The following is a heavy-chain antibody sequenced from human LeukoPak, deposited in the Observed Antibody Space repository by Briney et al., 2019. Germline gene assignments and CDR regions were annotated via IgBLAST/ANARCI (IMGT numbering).Heavy chain of an antibody. V-gene: IGHV1-46*01. D-gene: IGHD5-18*01. J-gene: IGHJ6*03. CDR1: GYIFTSYY. Sequence: GASVKVSCKASGYIFTSYYMHWVRQAPGQGLEWMGIINPSGGSTSYAQKFQGRVTMTRDMSTSTVYMELSSLRSEDTAVYYCARDRGYSYAKLDYYMDVWGKGTTVTVSS. CDR2: INPSGGST. CDR3: ARDRGYSYAKLDYYMDV.